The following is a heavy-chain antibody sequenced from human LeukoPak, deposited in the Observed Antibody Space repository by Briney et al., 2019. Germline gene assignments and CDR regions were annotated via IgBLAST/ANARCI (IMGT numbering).Heavy chain of an antibody. J-gene: IGHJ4*02. CDR2: IWYDGSNK. D-gene: IGHD5-12*01. V-gene: IGHV3-33*01. CDR1: GFTFSSYG. Sequence: GGSLRLSCAASGFTFSSYGMHWVRQAPGKGLEGVAVIWYDGSNKYYADSVKGRFTISRDNSKNTLYLQMNSLRAEDTAVYYCARDGSGYAFDYWGQGTLVTVSS. CDR3: ARDGSGYAFDY.